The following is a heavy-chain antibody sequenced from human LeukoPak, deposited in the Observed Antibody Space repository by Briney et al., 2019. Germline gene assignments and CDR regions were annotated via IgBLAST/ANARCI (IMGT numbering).Heavy chain of an antibody. CDR3: AREYSSGWAWE. D-gene: IGHD6-19*01. J-gene: IGHJ4*02. CDR1: GGSISSGSYY. V-gene: IGHV4-61*02. Sequence: SETLSLTCTVSGGSISSGSYYWSWIRQPAGKGLEWIGRIYTSGSTNYNPSLKSRVTISVDTSKNQFSLKLSSVTAADTAVYYCAREYSSGWAWEWGQGTLVTVSS. CDR2: IYTSGST.